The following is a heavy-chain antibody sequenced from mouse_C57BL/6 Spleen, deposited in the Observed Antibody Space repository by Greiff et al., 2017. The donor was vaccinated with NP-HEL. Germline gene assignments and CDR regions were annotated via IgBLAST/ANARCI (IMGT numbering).Heavy chain of an antibody. CDR1: GFTFSSYA. J-gene: IGHJ4*01. D-gene: IGHD1-1*01. Sequence: EVKVVESGGGLVKPGGSLKLSCAASGFTFSSYAMSWVRQTPEKRLEWVATISDGGSYTYYPDNVKGRVTISRDNAKNNLYLQMSKLKSEDTAMYYCARGFITTVVADYAMDYWGQGTSVTVSS. CDR3: ARGFITTVVADYAMDY. V-gene: IGHV5-4*03. CDR2: ISDGGSYT.